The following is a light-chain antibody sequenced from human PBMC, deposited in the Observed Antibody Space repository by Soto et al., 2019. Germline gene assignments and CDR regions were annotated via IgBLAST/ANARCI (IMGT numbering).Light chain of an antibody. Sequence: EIVMTQSPATLSVSPGERATLSCRASQSGSSNLAWYEQKPGQAPRLLIYGASTKATGIPARFSCSGSWKEFTLTISSLQSEEFAVYYCQPYNNWPPLTFGGGTKVEIK. CDR2: GAS. CDR1: QSGSSN. CDR3: QPYNNWPPLT. V-gene: IGKV3-15*01. J-gene: IGKJ4*01.